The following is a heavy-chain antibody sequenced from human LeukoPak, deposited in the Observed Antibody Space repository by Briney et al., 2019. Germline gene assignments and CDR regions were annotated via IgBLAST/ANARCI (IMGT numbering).Heavy chain of an antibody. Sequence: GGSLRLSCAASGFAFSSYWMHWVRQSPGKQPVWVSRINNDGSSTNYAGSVKGRFTISRDNAKNTLYLQMNSLRAEDTAVYYCARAVAGTRNALDIWGKGTMVTVSS. D-gene: IGHD6-19*01. CDR3: ARAVAGTRNALDI. V-gene: IGHV3-74*01. CDR1: GFAFSSYW. CDR2: INNDGSST. J-gene: IGHJ3*02.